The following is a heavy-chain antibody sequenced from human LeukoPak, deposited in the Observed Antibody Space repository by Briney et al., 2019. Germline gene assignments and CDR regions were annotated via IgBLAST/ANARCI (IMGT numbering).Heavy chain of an antibody. CDR3: AGDFYGSGSYRPAFDY. CDR1: GGVFSDYP. V-gene: IGHV1-69*05. J-gene: IGHJ4*02. D-gene: IGHD3-10*01. Sequence: GASVKVSCKTSGGVFSDYPVSWVRLAPGQGLEWMGGIIPVFGTTTYAPKFQGRVSLSIRESAGTAYMELSDLTFEDTAIYYCAGDFYGSGSYRPAFDYWGQGTLVTVSS. CDR2: IIPVFGTT.